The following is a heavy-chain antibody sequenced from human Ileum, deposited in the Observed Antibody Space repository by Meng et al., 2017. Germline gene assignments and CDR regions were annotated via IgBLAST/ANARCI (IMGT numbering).Heavy chain of an antibody. CDR3: ARDHTGSLDY. CDR2: AST. CDR1: GGSVSRAGYQ. V-gene: IGHV4-61*08. J-gene: IGHJ4*02. Sequence: VQLQESGPGLVRPSGTLSLICTVSGGSVSRAGYQWGWIRQPPGKGLEWIGYASTNYNPSLKSRVTISLDTSRNQFSLSLSSVTAADTAVYYCARDHTGSLDYWGQGILVTVSS.